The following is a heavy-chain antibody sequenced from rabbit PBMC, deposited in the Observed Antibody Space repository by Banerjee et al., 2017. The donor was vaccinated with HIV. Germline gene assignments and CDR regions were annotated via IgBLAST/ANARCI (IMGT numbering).Heavy chain of an antibody. V-gene: IGHV1S40*01. J-gene: IGHJ4*01. D-gene: IGHD1-1*01. CDR2: INPNGGST. CDR1: GFSFSSSYW. CDR3: ARGGYYAGDGLNL. Sequence: QSLEESGGDLVKPGASLTLTCTASGFSFSSSYWIYWVRQAPGKGLEWIAYINPNGGSTYYANWAKGRFTISKTSSTTVTLQMTSLTVADTATYFCARGGYYAGDGLNLWGQGTLVTVS.